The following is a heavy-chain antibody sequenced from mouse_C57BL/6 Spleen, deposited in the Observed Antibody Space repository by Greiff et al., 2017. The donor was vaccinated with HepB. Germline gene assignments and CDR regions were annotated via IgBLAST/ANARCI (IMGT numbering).Heavy chain of an antibody. V-gene: IGHV1-59*01. D-gene: IGHD1-1*01. Sequence: QVQLKQPGAELVRPGTSVKLSCKASGYTFTSYWMHWVKQRPGQGLEWIGVIAPSDSYTNYNQKFKGKATLTVDTSSSTAYMQLSSLTSEDSAVYYCARDYGSSPMDYWGQGTSVTVSS. CDR2: IAPSDSYT. CDR1: GYTFTSYW. J-gene: IGHJ4*01. CDR3: ARDYGSSPMDY.